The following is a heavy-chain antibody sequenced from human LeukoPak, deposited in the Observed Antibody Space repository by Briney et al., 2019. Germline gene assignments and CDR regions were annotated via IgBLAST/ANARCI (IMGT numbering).Heavy chain of an antibody. V-gene: IGHV1-46*01. CDR2: INPSGGST. D-gene: IGHD2-2*01. J-gene: IGHJ6*03. Sequence: SVKVSCKASGYTYTSYYMHWVRQAPGQGLEWMGIINPSGGSTSYAQKFQGRVTMTRNTSISTAYMELSSLRSEDTAVYYCAREVVPAGTPVYMDVWGKGTTVTVSS. CDR3: AREVVPAGTPVYMDV. CDR1: GYTYTSYY.